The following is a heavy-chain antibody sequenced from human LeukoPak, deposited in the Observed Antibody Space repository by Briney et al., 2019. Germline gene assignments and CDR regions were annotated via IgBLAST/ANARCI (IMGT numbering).Heavy chain of an antibody. CDR3: ARQSYSNYVSFWFDP. Sequence: SETLSLTCTVSGGSISSSSSYWVWIRQPPGKGLGWIGSSYYSGSTYYNPSLKSRVTISGDTSKNQFSLKLSSVTAADTAVYYCARQSYSNYVSFWFDPWGQGTLVTVSS. V-gene: IGHV4-39*01. CDR1: GGSISSSSSY. D-gene: IGHD4-11*01. CDR2: SYYSGST. J-gene: IGHJ5*02.